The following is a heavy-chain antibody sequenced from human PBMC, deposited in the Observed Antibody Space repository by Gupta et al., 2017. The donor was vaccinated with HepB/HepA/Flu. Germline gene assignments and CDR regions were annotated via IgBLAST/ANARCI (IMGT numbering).Heavy chain of an antibody. D-gene: IGHD3-3*01. J-gene: IGHJ6*04. CDR3: AREKLRFYMDV. V-gene: IGHV3-33*01. CDR1: GLDFSNSG. Sequence: QAQLVESGGGVVQPGGSLRLSCAASGLDFSNSGMHWVRQAPGKGLEWEAIIWYDGSKRFVGDSMKGRFTISRDNSKNMLYLQLNNVRAEDSALYYCAREKLRFYMDVWGKGTPVTVSS. CDR2: IWYDGSKR.